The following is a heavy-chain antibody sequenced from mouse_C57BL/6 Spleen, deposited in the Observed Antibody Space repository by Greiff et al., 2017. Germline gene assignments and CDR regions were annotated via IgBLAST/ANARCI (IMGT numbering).Heavy chain of an antibody. CDR1: GYTFTDYE. J-gene: IGHJ2*01. Sequence: QVQLQQSGAELVRPGASVTLSCKASGYTFTDYEMHWVKQTPVHGLEWIGAIDPETGGTADNQKFKGKAILTADKYSSTAYMELRSLTSEDSAVYYWTRRGQLRPHFDYWGQGTTLTVSS. CDR2: IDPETGGT. D-gene: IGHD3-2*02. V-gene: IGHV1-15*01. CDR3: TRRGQLRPHFDY.